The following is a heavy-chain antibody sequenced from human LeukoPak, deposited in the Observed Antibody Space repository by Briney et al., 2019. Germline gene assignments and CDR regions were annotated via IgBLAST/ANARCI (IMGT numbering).Heavy chain of an antibody. CDR1: GGTFGSYA. D-gene: IGHD1-26*01. CDR2: IIPIFGTA. CDR3: ARGRVGATFFDY. Sequence: GASVKVSCKASGGTFGSYAISWVRQAPGQGLEWMGGIIPIFGTANYAQKFQGRVTITADKSTSTAYMELRSLRSDDTAVYYCARGRVGATFFDYWGQGTLVTVSS. J-gene: IGHJ4*02. V-gene: IGHV1-69*06.